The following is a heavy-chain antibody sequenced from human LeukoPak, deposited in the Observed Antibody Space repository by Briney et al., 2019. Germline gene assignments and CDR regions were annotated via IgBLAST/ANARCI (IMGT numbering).Heavy chain of an antibody. J-gene: IGHJ4*02. V-gene: IGHV4-34*01. CDR3: ARARYYYGSGGYDY. CDR1: GFTFSSYE. CDR2: INHSGST. Sequence: GSLRLSCAASGFTFSSYEMNWIRQPPGKGLEWIGEINHSGSTNYNPSLKSRVTISVDTSKNQFSLKLSSVTAADTAVYYCARARYYYGSGGYDYWGQGTLVTVSS. D-gene: IGHD3-10*01.